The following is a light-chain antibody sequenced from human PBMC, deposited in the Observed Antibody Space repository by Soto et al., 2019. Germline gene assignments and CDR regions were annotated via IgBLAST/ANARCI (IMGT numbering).Light chain of an antibody. Sequence: EIVLTQSPATLSLSPGERAALSCRASQSISSYLAWYQQKPGQAPRLLIYDVSNRAPGIPARFSGSGSGTDFTLTISSLXPEDFAVYYCQQRSNWPPFTFGPGTKVDIK. V-gene: IGKV3-11*01. CDR3: QQRSNWPPFT. CDR1: QSISSY. J-gene: IGKJ3*01. CDR2: DVS.